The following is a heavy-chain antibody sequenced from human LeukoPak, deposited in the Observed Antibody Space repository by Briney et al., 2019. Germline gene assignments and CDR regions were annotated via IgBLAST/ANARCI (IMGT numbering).Heavy chain of an antibody. CDR2: IYSGGST. Sequence: GGSLRLSCAASGFIISSKYMSWVRQAPGKGLEWVSVIYSGGSTYYAASVEGRFTISRDNSKNTVYLQMNNLKVDDTAAYYCARAGPIDYWGQGTLVTVSS. J-gene: IGHJ4*02. CDR1: GFIISSKY. V-gene: IGHV3-53*01. CDR3: ARAGPIDY.